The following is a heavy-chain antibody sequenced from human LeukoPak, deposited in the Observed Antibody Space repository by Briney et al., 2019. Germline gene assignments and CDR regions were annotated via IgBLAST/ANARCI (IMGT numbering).Heavy chain of an antibody. CDR1: GYSISSGYY. D-gene: IGHD6-13*01. J-gene: IGHJ4*02. CDR3: ASIAAAGAD. V-gene: IGHV4-38-2*02. CDR2: IYHSGST. Sequence: PSETLSLTCTVSGYSISSGYYWGWIRQPPGKGLEWIGYIYHSGSTYYNPSLKSRVTISVDRSKNQFSLKLSSVTAADTAVYYCASIAAAGADWGQGTLVTVSS.